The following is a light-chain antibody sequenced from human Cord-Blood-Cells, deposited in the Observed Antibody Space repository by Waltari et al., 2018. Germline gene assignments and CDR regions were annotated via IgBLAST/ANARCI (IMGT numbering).Light chain of an antibody. V-gene: IGKV3D-20*01. J-gene: IGKJ5*01. Sequence: EIVLTQSPATLSFSPGVRSTLSCGASQSVSSSYLAWYQQKPGLAPRLLIYDASSRATGIPDRFSGSGSGTDFTLTISRLEPEDFAVYYCQQYGSSPITFGQGTRLEIK. CDR3: QQYGSSPIT. CDR2: DAS. CDR1: QSVSSSY.